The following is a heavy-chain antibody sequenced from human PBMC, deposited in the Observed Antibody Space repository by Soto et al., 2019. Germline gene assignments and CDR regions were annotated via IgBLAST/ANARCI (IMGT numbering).Heavy chain of an antibody. CDR3: AGGAMIVPARYYGMDV. V-gene: IGHV4-30-2*01. CDR1: GGSISSGGYS. CDR2: IYHSGST. Sequence: QLQLQESGSGLVKPSQTLSLTCAVSGGSISSGGYSWSWIRQPPGKGLEGIGYIYHSGSTYYNPSLKSRVTISVDRSKNQFSLKLSSVTAADTAGYYCAGGAMIVPARYYGMDVWGQGTTVTVSS. J-gene: IGHJ6*02. D-gene: IGHD3-22*01.